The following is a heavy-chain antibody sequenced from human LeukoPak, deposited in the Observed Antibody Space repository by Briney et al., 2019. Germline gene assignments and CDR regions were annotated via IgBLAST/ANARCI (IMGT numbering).Heavy chain of an antibody. J-gene: IGHJ4*02. D-gene: IGHD5-12*01. CDR1: GFAFSDYY. Sequence: GGSVRLSCAASGFAFSDYYMSWILQAPGKGLEWVSYISSSGSTIYYADSVKGRFTISRDIAKNSLYLQMNSLRAEDTAVYYCARYSGYVDGNYFDYWGQGTLVTVSS. CDR2: ISSSGSTI. CDR3: ARYSGYVDGNYFDY. V-gene: IGHV3-11*01.